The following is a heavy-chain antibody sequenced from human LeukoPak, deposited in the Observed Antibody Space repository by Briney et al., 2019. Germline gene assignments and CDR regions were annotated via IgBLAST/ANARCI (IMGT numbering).Heavy chain of an antibody. CDR1: GFTVSSNY. Sequence: PGGSLRLSCAASGFTVSSNYMSWVRQAPGKGLEWVSVIYSGGSTYYAGSVKGRFTISRDNSKNTLYLQMNSLRAEDTAVYYCAREWPAKVGAHNDAFDIWGQGTMVTVSS. CDR2: IYSGGST. V-gene: IGHV3-66*02. D-gene: IGHD1-26*01. J-gene: IGHJ3*02. CDR3: AREWPAKVGAHNDAFDI.